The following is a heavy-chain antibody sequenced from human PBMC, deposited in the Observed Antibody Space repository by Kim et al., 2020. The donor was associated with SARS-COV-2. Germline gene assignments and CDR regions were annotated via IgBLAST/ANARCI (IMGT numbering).Heavy chain of an antibody. J-gene: IGHJ5*02. D-gene: IGHD6-13*01. V-gene: IGHV4-31*03. CDR1: GGSISSGGYY. Sequence: SETLSLTCTVSGGSISSGGYYWSWIRQHPGKGLEWIGYIYYSGSTYYNPSLKSRVTISVDTSKNQFSLKLSSVTAADTAVYYCAREIPIAAAKIFIDPWGQGTLVTVSS. CDR3: AREIPIAAAKIFIDP. CDR2: IYYSGST.